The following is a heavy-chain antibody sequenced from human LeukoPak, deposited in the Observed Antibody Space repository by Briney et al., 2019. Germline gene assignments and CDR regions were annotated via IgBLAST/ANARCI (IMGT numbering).Heavy chain of an antibody. CDR3: AREWWLAIDY. J-gene: IGHJ4*02. CDR2: IYYSGST. V-gene: IGHV4-30-4*01. Sequence: SETLSLTCTVSGGSISSGDYYWSWIRQPPGKGLEWIGYIYYSGSTYYNPSLKSRVTISADTSKNQFSLKLSSVTAADTAVYYCAREWWLAIDYWGQGTLVTVSS. D-gene: IGHD6-19*01. CDR1: GGSISSGDYY.